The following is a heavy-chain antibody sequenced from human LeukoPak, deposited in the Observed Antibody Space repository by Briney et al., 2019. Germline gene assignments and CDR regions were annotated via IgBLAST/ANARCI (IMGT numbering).Heavy chain of an antibody. CDR1: GFTFTTYA. D-gene: IGHD6-19*01. CDR2: ITASGTNT. V-gene: IGHV3-23*01. Sequence: TGGSLRLSCAASGFTFTTYAMSWVRQAPGKGLEWVSTITASGTNTYYADSVKGRFTISRDNYKNTLFLQMNSLRAEDTAVYYCAKDRSESPYNYFDYWGQGTLVTVSS. CDR3: AKDRSESPYNYFDY. J-gene: IGHJ4*02.